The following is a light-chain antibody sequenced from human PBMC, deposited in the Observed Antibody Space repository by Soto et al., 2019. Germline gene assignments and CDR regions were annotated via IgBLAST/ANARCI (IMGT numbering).Light chain of an antibody. CDR3: SSYAHGNTDV. V-gene: IGLV2-14*01. CDR2: EVD. J-gene: IGLJ1*01. CDR1: SSDVGFYNY. Sequence: QSALTQPASVSGSPGQSITISCTGNSSDVGFYNYVSWYQQQHPGKAPKLMIYEVDHRPSGVSIRFSGSKSGNTASLTISGLQAEDEADYYCSSYAHGNTDVFGTGTKLTVL.